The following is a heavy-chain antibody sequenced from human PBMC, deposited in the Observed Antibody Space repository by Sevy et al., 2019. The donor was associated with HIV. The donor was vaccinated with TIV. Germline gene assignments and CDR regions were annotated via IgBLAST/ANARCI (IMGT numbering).Heavy chain of an antibody. CDR3: ARDRYYDSSDRRFAY. Sequence: SQTLSLTCAISGDSVSTNSDAWSWIRLSPSRGLEWLGRTYYRSKWYNDYAVSVKSRITIIADTSKNQFYLQLKSLTPENTAIYYCARDRYYDSSDRRFAYWGHGTLLPVSS. D-gene: IGHD3-22*01. CDR1: GDSVSTNSDA. V-gene: IGHV6-1*01. J-gene: IGHJ4*01. CDR2: TYYRSKWYN.